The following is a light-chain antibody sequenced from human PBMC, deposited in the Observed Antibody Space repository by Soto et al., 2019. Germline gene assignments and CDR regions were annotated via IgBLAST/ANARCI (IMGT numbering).Light chain of an antibody. CDR2: DAS. CDR1: QDISHY. J-gene: IGKJ5*01. CDR3: QQYDDLPIT. V-gene: IGKV1-33*01. Sequence: DIRMTQSPSSLSVSLGDTVTITWKASQDISHYLNWYQQKKGKALKLLIYDASNLHPGVPSRFRGSGSGTEFYFNITSLQTEDVATYYCQQYDDLPITFGQGTRLEIK.